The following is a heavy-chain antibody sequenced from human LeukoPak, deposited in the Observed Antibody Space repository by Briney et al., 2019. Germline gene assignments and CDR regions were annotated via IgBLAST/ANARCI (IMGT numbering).Heavy chain of an antibody. CDR1: GFTFDDYA. V-gene: IGHV3-9*01. J-gene: IGHJ3*02. D-gene: IGHD4-23*01. CDR3: ANTLTTVVIPGAFDI. CDR2: ISWNSGSI. Sequence: PGRSLRLSCAASGFTFDDYAMHWVRQAPGKGLEWVSGISWNSGSIGYADSVKGRFTISRDNAKNSLYLQMNSLRAEDTALYYCANTLTTVVIPGAFDIWGQGTMVTVSS.